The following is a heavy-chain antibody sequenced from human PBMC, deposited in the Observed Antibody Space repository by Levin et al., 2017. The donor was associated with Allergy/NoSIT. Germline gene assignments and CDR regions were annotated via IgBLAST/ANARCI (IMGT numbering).Heavy chain of an antibody. Sequence: LSLTCAASGFTFNNYGIHWVRQAPGKGLEWAAVVSFNGKNEAYVDSVKGRFIISRDNSKNTVYLQMNSLKPEDTAVYYCAKGYVPGSYMTVREGGPLDYWGQGTQVTVSS. V-gene: IGHV3-30*18. CDR2: VSFNGKNE. D-gene: IGHD3-10*01. J-gene: IGHJ4*02. CDR1: GFTFNNYG. CDR3: AKGYVPGSYMTVREGGPLDY.